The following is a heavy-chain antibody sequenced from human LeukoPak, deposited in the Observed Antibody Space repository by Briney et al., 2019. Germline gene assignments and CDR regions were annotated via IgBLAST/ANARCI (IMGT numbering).Heavy chain of an antibody. Sequence: GGSLRLSCAASGFTFSSYWMHWVRQAPGKGLVWVSRINTDGSSTNYADSVKGRFTISRDHAKNTLYLQMNSLRAEDTAVYYCASTRRDGDNYWAYWGQGTLVTVSS. D-gene: IGHD5-24*01. V-gene: IGHV3-74*01. CDR3: ASTRRDGDNYWAY. CDR2: INTDGSST. CDR1: GFTFSSYW. J-gene: IGHJ4*02.